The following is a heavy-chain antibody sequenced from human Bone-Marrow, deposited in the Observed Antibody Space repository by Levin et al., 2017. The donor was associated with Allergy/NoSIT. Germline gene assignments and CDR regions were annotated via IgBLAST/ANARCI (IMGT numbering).Heavy chain of an antibody. D-gene: IGHD3-3*01. CDR1: GFTFSSYW. CDR2: IKQDGSEK. Sequence: GESLKISCAASGFTFSSYWMSWVRQAPGKGLEWVANIKQDGSEKYYVDSVKGRFTISRDNAKNSLYLQMNSLRAEDTAVYYCARDQGGYDFWSGYYAQAWEYYYYGMDVWGQGTTVTVSS. J-gene: IGHJ6*02. V-gene: IGHV3-7*01. CDR3: ARDQGGYDFWSGYYAQAWEYYYYGMDV.